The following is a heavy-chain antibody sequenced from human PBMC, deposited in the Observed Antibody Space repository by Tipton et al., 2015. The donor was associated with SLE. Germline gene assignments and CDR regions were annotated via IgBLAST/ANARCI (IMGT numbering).Heavy chain of an antibody. D-gene: IGHD1-26*01. CDR2: IYPGDSDT. CDR1: EYSFTSYW. Sequence: QLVQSGAEVKKPGESLKISCKGSEYSFTSYWIGWVRQVPGKGLEWMGIIYPGDSDTRYSPSFQGQVTISADKSISTAYLQWSSLKASDTAMYYCARHVLGATGGYYYGLDVWGQGTTVTVSS. J-gene: IGHJ6*02. V-gene: IGHV5-51*01. CDR3: ARHVLGATGGYYYGLDV.